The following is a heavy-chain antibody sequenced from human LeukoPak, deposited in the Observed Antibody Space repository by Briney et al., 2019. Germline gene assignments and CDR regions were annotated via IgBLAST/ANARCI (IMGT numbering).Heavy chain of an antibody. CDR2: IYYSRST. CDR3: ARDRIQLWSDGRYYYYGMDV. V-gene: IGHV4-59*01. J-gene: IGHJ6*02. D-gene: IGHD5-18*01. CDR1: GGSISSYY. Sequence: SETLSLTCTVSGGSISSYYWSWIRQPPGKGLEWIGYIYYSRSTNYNPSLKSRVTISVDTSKNQFSLKLSSVTAADTAVYYCARDRIQLWSDGRYYYYGMDVWGQGTTVTVSS.